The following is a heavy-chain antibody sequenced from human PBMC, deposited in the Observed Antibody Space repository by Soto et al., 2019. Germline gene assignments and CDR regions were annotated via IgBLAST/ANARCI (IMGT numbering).Heavy chain of an antibody. J-gene: IGHJ6*03. V-gene: IGHV4-61*01. Sequence: SETLSLTCTVSGGSVSSGSYYWSWIRQPPGKGLEWIGYIYYSGSTNYNPSLKSRVTISVDTSKNQFSLKLSSVTAADTAVYYCARGHGYCSSTSCYRVYYYYYMDVWGKGTTVTVSS. CDR3: ARGHGYCSSTSCYRVYYYYYMDV. D-gene: IGHD2-2*02. CDR1: GGSVSSGSYY. CDR2: IYYSGST.